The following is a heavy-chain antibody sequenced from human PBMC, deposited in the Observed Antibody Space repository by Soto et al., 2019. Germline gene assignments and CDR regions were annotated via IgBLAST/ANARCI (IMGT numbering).Heavy chain of an antibody. CDR2: ISGSGGST. J-gene: IGHJ4*02. Sequence: EVQLLESGGGLVQPGGSLRLSCAASGFTFSSYAMSWVRQAPGKGLEWVSAISGSGGSTYYADSVKGRFTISRDNSKNTLFLQMNTLRAEDTAVYYCVKAEAPQPNVVVVAATSSFDYWGQGTCHRLH. D-gene: IGHD2-15*01. V-gene: IGHV3-23*01. CDR1: GFTFSSYA. CDR3: VKAEAPQPNVVVVAATSSFDY.